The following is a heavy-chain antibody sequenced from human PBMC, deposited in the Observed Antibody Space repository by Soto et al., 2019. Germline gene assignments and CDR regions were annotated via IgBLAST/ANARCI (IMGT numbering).Heavy chain of an antibody. J-gene: IGHJ3*02. CDR3: AKTTDGWFSAFEI. V-gene: IGHV3-23*01. D-gene: IGHD6-19*01. Sequence: GGSLRLSCAASGFVFSSYAMSWVRQAPGKGLEWVSAISGSGTTAYYADSVKGRFIFSRDNPKNTMYLQMSSLRAEDTAVYFCAKTTDGWFSAFEIWGQGTVVTVSS. CDR1: GFVFSSYA. CDR2: ISGSGTTA.